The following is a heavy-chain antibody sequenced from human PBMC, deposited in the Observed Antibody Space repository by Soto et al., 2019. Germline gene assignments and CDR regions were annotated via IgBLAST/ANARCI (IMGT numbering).Heavy chain of an antibody. V-gene: IGHV4-34*01. CDR3: ARAGLITMVRGRDMITFGGVIGEYFDY. CDR2: INHSGST. J-gene: IGHJ4*02. D-gene: IGHD3-16*01. CDR1: GGSFSGYY. Sequence: QVQLQQWGAGLLKPSETLSLTCAVYGGSFSGYYWSWIRQPPGKGLAWIGEINHSGSTNYNPSLKSRDSISVDTSKNQFSLKLSPVTAADTAVYYCARAGLITMVRGRDMITFGGVIGEYFDYWGQGTLVTVSS.